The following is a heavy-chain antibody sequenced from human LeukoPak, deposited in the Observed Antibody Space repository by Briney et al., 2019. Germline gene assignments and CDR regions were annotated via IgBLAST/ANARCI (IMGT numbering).Heavy chain of an antibody. Sequence: GGSLRLSCAGSGFMFSNYWMTWVRQAPGKGLEWVANIKEDGSEKYYVDSMKGRFTVSRDNAKNSLFLQMNSLRAEDTAVYYCATAPTEDGDGSSPGYWGQGTLVTVSS. J-gene: IGHJ4*02. D-gene: IGHD4-17*01. V-gene: IGHV3-7*01. CDR1: GFMFSNYW. CDR2: IKEDGSEK. CDR3: ATAPTEDGDGSSPGY.